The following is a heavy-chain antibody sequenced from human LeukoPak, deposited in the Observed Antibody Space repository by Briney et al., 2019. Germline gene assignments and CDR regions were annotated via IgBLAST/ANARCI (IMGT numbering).Heavy chain of an antibody. V-gene: IGHV3-23*01. J-gene: IGHJ1*01. Sequence: GGSLRLSCVASGFTFSSYAMSWVRQAPGKGLEWVSAISGSGGSTYYADSVKGRFTISRDNSKNTLYLQMNSLRAEDTAVYYCAKDSSPSQIQHWGQGTLVTVSS. CDR3: AKDSSPSQIQH. CDR1: GFTFSSYA. CDR2: ISGSGGST.